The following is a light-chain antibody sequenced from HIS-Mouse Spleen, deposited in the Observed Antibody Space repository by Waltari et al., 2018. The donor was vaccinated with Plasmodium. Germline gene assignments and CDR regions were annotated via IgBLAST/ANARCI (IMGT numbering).Light chain of an antibody. CDR1: QGIRND. CDR2: AAS. J-gene: IGKJ3*01. CDR3: LQDYNYPRT. V-gene: IGKV1-6*01. Sequence: AIKMTQSPSSLSASVGDRVTITCRASQGIRNDLGWYQQKPGKAPKLLIYAASSLQSGVPSRFRGSGSGTDFTLTISSLQPEDFATYYCLQDYNYPRTFGPGTKVDIK.